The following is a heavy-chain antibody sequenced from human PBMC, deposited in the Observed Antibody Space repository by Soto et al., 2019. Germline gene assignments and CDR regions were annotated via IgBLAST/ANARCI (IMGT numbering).Heavy chain of an antibody. CDR2: IYPGDSDT. CDR3: ARPRSSSRNYYGMDV. J-gene: IGHJ6*02. Sequence: GESLKISCTGSGYSFTSYWIGWVRQMPGKGLEWMGTIYPGDSDTRYSPSFQGQVTISADKSISTAYLQWNSLKASDTAMYYCARPRSSSRNYYGMDVWGQGTTVTVSS. CDR1: GYSFTSYW. V-gene: IGHV5-51*01. D-gene: IGHD6-13*01.